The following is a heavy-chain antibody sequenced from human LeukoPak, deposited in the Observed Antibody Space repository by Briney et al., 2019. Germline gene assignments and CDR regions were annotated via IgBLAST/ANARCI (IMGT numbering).Heavy chain of an antibody. J-gene: IGHJ4*02. CDR3: ARRYDILTGFYVYYFDY. D-gene: IGHD3-9*01. CDR1: GFTFDDYA. CDR2: INWNGGGA. V-gene: IGHV3-20*04. Sequence: GGSLRLCCAASGFTFDDYAMSWVRQAPGKGLEWVSAINWNGGGAGYADSVKGRFTISRDNAKNSLYLQMSSLRAEDTALYYCARRYDILTGFYVYYFDYWGQGTLVTVSS.